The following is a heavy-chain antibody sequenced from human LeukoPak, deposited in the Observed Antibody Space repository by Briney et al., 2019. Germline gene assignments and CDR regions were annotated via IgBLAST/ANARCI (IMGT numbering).Heavy chain of an antibody. CDR2: IKSRTDGDTT. D-gene: IGHD3-16*01. Sequence: GGSLRLSRTASGFTFSSVWMTWVRQAPGKGLEWVGRIKSRTDGDTTDYAEPVKGRFSISRDNSENTLYLQMNSLKTEDTAVYFCTTVHGAGPVNFDYWGQGSLVTVSS. CDR1: GFTFSSVW. J-gene: IGHJ4*02. CDR3: TTVHGAGPVNFDY. V-gene: IGHV3-15*01.